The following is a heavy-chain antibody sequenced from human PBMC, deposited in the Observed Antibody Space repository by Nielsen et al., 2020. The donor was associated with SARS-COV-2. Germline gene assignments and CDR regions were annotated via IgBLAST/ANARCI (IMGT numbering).Heavy chain of an antibody. D-gene: IGHD4-17*01. CDR3: AKRGDYNSWYYVMEV. V-gene: IGHV3-30*02. CDR2: LRYDGRNE. Sequence: GESLKISCAASGFTLSSHGIHWVRQAPGKGLEWVAFLRYDGRNEYYTDSVKGRFTISRDNPKNTLYLQMNSLRAEDTAVYHCAKRGDYNSWYYVMEVWGQGTTVTVSS. J-gene: IGHJ6*02. CDR1: GFTLSSHG.